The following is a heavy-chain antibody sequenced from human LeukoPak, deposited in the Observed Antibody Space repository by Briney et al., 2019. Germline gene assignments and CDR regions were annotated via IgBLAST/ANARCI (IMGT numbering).Heavy chain of an antibody. D-gene: IGHD5-12*01. CDR1: GFTFDDYA. V-gene: IGHV3-9*01. Sequence: PGRSLRLSCAASGFTFDDYAMHWVRQAPGKGLEWVSGISWNSGSIGYADSVKGRFTISRDNAKNSLYLQMNSLRAEDTALYYCAKDIGYSGYETTAHFDYWGQGTLVTVSS. CDR2: ISWNSGSI. CDR3: AKDIGYSGYETTAHFDY. J-gene: IGHJ4*02.